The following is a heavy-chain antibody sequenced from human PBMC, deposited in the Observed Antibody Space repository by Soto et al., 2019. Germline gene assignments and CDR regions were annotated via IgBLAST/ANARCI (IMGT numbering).Heavy chain of an antibody. CDR1: GFTFSSYS. V-gene: IGHV3-21*01. Sequence: PVGSLRLSCAASGFTFSSYSMNWVRQAPGKGLEWVSSISSSSSYIYYADSVKGRFTISRDNAKNSLYLQMNSLRAEDTAVYYCARDYCSGGSCYSDKAINWFDPWGQGTLVTVSS. CDR3: ARDYCSGGSCYSDKAINWFDP. J-gene: IGHJ5*02. CDR2: ISSSSSYI. D-gene: IGHD2-15*01.